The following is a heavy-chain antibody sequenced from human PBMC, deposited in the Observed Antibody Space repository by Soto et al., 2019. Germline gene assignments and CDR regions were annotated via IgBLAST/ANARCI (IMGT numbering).Heavy chain of an antibody. D-gene: IGHD2-2*01. CDR3: ARVLVPAAADY. CDR1: GYTFTSYA. J-gene: IGHJ4*02. V-gene: IGHV1-3*01. Sequence: ASVKVSCKASGYTFTSYARHWVRQAPGQRLEWMGWINAGNGNTKYSQKFRGRVTITRDTSASTAYMELSSLRSEDTAVYYCARVLVPAAADYWGQGTLVTVSS. CDR2: INAGNGNT.